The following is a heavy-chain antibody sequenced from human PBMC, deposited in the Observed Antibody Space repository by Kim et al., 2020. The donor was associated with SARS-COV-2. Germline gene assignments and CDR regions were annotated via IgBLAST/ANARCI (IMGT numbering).Heavy chain of an antibody. CDR3: AKDEDGYFDY. V-gene: IGHV3-30*02. Sequence: NKYYAEPVKGRFTTSRDNSKNTLYLQMNSLRAEDTAVYYCAKDEDGYFDYWGQGTLVTVSS. CDR2: NK. D-gene: IGHD2-15*01. J-gene: IGHJ4*02.